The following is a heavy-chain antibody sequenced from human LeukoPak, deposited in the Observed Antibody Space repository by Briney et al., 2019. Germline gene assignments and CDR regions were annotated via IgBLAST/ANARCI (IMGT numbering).Heavy chain of an antibody. CDR2: IRSKAYGGTT. V-gene: IGHV3-49*03. CDR3: TRDFGGNSADY. J-gene: IGHJ4*02. Sequence: PGGSLRLSCTASGFTFGDYAMSWFRQAPGKGLEWVGFIRSKAYGGTTEYAASVKGRFTISRDDSKSIACLQMNSLKTEDTAVYYCTRDFGGNSADYWGQGTLVTVSS. D-gene: IGHD4-23*01. CDR1: GFTFGDYA.